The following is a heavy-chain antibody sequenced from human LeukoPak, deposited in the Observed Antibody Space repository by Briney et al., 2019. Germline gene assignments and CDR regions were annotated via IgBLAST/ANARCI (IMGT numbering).Heavy chain of an antibody. CDR2: VNPKSGNT. Sequence: ASVKVSCKASGYTFISYDFNWVRQATGQGLEWMGRVNPKSGNTGYAQKFQGRVTITRSTSISTAYMELSNLTPEDTGVYYCARGLHYYDVKGYNGSEICSQVTLITV. D-gene: IGHD3-16*01. V-gene: IGHV1-8*01. J-gene: IGHJ3*02. CDR3: ARGLHYYDVKGYNGSEI. CDR1: GYTFISYD.